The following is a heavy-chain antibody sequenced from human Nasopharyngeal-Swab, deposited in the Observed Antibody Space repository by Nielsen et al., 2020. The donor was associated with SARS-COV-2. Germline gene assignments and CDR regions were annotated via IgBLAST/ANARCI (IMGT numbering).Heavy chain of an antibody. J-gene: IGHJ5*02. V-gene: IGHV3-21*01. CDR2: ITGSSRYI. CDR3: ARDGLGDYPNWFDP. Sequence: GESLKISCAASGFTFSSYSMNWVRQAPGKELEWVSSITGSSRYIYYADSVKGRFTISRDNAKNSLYLQMNSLRAEDTAVYYCARDGLGDYPNWFDPWGQGTLVTVSS. CDR1: GFTFSSYS. D-gene: IGHD4-17*01.